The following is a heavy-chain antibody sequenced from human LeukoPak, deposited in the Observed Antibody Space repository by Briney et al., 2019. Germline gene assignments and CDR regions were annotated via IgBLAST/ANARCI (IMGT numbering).Heavy chain of an antibody. CDR1: GFTVSSNY. CDR3: ASGSSWDHFDY. Sequence: GGSLRLSCAASGFTVSSNYMSWVRQAPGKGLEWVSVIYSGGSTYYGDSVKGRFTISRDSSKNTLYLQMNSLRSDDTAVYYCASGSSWDHFDYWGQGTLVTVSS. CDR2: IYSGGST. J-gene: IGHJ4*02. D-gene: IGHD6-13*01. V-gene: IGHV3-53*05.